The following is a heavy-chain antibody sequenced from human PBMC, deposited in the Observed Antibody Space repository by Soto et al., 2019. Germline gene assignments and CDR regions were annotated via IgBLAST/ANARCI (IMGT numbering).Heavy chain of an antibody. Sequence: SVKVSCKASGGTFSSYTISWVRQAPGQGLEWMGRIIPSLGIANYAQKFQGRVTITRDKSASTAYMELSSLRSEDTAVYYCARGLGLYYFDYWGQGTLVTVSS. D-gene: IGHD1-26*01. V-gene: IGHV1-69*02. CDR3: ARGLGLYYFDY. CDR1: GGTFSSYT. CDR2: IIPSLGIA. J-gene: IGHJ4*02.